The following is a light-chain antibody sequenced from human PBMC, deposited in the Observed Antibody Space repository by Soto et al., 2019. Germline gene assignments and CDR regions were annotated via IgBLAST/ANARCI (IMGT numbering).Light chain of an antibody. CDR2: GAF. CDR1: QSIRSN. CDR3: QQYNNWPQT. J-gene: IGKJ1*01. V-gene: IGKV3-15*01. Sequence: EIVMTQSPASLSVSPGERVTLSCRSSQSIRSNLAWYQHKPGQAPRLLIYGAFTRATGIPARFSGSASVTDFTLTISSLQSEDLAIYYCQQYNNWPQTFGQGTKVEI.